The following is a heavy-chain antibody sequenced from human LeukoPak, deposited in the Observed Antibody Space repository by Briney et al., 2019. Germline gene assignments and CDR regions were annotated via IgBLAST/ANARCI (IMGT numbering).Heavy chain of an antibody. J-gene: IGHJ4*02. V-gene: IGHV1-69*04. CDR3: ARGALWFGESFPFGY. Sequence: ASVKVSCKASGGTFSSYAISWVRQAPGQGLEWMGRIIPILGIANYAQKFQGRVTITADKSTSTAYMELSSLRSEDTAVYYCARGALWFGESFPFGYWGQGTLVTVSS. CDR2: IIPILGIA. D-gene: IGHD3-10*01. CDR1: GGTFSSYA.